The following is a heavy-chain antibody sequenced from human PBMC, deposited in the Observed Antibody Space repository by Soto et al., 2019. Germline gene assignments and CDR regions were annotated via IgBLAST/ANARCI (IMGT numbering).Heavy chain of an antibody. CDR1: GYTFTSYG. D-gene: IGHD3-22*01. Sequence: ASVKVSCKASGYTFTSYGISWVRQAPGQGLEWMGWISAYNGNTNYAQKLQGRVTMTTDTSTSTAYMGLRSLRSDDTAVYYCARVVGDSSGYDYFDYWGQGTLVTVSS. CDR2: ISAYNGNT. V-gene: IGHV1-18*04. J-gene: IGHJ4*02. CDR3: ARVVGDSSGYDYFDY.